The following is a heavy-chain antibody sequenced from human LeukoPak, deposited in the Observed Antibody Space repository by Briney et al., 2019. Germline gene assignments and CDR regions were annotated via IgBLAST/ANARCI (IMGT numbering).Heavy chain of an antibody. CDR3: ATEGLTADY. D-gene: IGHD3-22*01. CDR2: ISVYNGNT. Sequence: ASVKVSCKASGYTFTSYGISWVRQAPGQGLEWMGWISVYNGNTNYAQKFQGRVTMTEDTSTDTAYMELSSLRSEDTAVYYCATEGLTADYWGQGTLVTVSS. CDR1: GYTFTSYG. V-gene: IGHV1-18*01. J-gene: IGHJ4*02.